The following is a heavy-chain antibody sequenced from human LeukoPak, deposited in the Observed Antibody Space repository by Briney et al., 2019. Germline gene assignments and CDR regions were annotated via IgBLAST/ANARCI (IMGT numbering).Heavy chain of an antibody. V-gene: IGHV3-9*01. J-gene: IGHJ6*03. CDR2: ISWNSGSI. Sequence: PGGSLRLSCAASGFTFDDYAMHWVRHAPGKGPEWVSGISWNSGSIGYADSVKGGFTISRDNAKNSLYLQMNSLRAEDTALYYCAKDFLGDISYYYMDVWGKGTTVTVSS. CDR3: AKDFLGDISYYYMDV. D-gene: IGHD3-10*01. CDR1: GFTFDDYA.